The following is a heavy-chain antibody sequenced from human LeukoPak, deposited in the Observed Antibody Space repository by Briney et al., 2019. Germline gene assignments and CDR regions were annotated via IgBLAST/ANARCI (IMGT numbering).Heavy chain of an antibody. CDR3: ARALLGAATLSCSDY. CDR2: INPNSGCT. CDR1: GYTFTGYY. Sequence: ASVKVSCKASGYTFTGYYMHWVRQAPGQGLEWMGWINPNSGCTNYAQKFQGRVTMTRDTSISTAYMELSRLRSDDTAVYYRARALLGAATLSCSDYWGQGTLVTVSS. D-gene: IGHD2-15*01. V-gene: IGHV1-2*02. J-gene: IGHJ4*02.